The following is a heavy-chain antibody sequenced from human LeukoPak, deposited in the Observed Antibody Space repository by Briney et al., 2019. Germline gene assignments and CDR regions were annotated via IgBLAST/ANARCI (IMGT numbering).Heavy chain of an antibody. CDR2: ISAYNGNT. D-gene: IGHD5-12*01. J-gene: IGHJ6*02. V-gene: IGHV1-18*01. CDR1: GYTFTSYG. CDR3: ARGAYSGYDSFYYYYYYGMDV. Sequence: GASVKVSCKASGYTFTSYGISWVRQAPGQGLEWMGWISAYNGNTNYAQKLQGRVTMTTDTSTSTAYMELRSLRSDDTAVYSCARGAYSGYDSFYYYYYYGMDVWGQGTTVTVSS.